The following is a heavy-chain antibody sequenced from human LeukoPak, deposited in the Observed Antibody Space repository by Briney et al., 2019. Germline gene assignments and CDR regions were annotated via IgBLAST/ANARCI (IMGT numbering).Heavy chain of an antibody. J-gene: IGHJ6*03. V-gene: IGHV1-18*01. CDR2: ISGSNGNT. CDR1: SYTFTRYG. Sequence: ASAKVSCKASSYTFTRYGISWVRQAPGQGLEWMGWISGSNGNTNYAQKFQGRVTMTTDTSTGTAYMELRSLRSDDTAVYYCARAPWGIPPQQGAPNYYYYYYMDVWGKGTTVTVSS. CDR3: ARAPWGIPPQQGAPNYYYYYYMDV. D-gene: IGHD6-13*01.